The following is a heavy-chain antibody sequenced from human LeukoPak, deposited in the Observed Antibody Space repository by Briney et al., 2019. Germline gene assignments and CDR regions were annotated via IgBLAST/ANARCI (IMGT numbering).Heavy chain of an antibody. CDR1: GYTFTSYY. D-gene: IGHD5-18*01. CDR2: INPSGGST. J-gene: IGHJ4*02. CDR3: ARDGTAMVTGYYYFDY. V-gene: IGHV1-46*01. Sequence: GASLKVSCKASGYTFTSYYMHWVRQAPGQGLEWMGIINPSGGSTSYAQKFQGRVTMTRDTSPSTVYMELSSLRSEDTAVYYCARDGTAMVTGYYYFDYWGQGTLVTVSS.